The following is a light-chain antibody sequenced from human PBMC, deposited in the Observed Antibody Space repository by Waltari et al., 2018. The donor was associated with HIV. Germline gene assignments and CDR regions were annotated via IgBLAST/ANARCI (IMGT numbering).Light chain of an antibody. CDR3: QSADSSGTSWV. J-gene: IGLJ3*02. CDR2: KDT. Sequence: SYELTQPPSVSVSPGQTARIPCSGDALPKQYVCWYQQKPGRAPVLVIYKDTERPSGIPGRFSGSSSGTTVTLTVSGVQAEDEADYYCQSADSSGTSWVFGGGTKLTVL. V-gene: IGLV3-25*03. CDR1: ALPKQY.